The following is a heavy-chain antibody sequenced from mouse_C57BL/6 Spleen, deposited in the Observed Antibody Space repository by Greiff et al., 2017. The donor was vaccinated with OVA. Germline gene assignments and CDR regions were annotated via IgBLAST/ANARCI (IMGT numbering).Heavy chain of an antibody. J-gene: IGHJ2*01. Sequence: VQLQQSGPELVKPGASVKISCKASGYTFTDYYMNWVKQSHGKSLEWIGDINPNNGGTSYNQKFKGKATLTVDKSSSTAYMELRSLTSEDSAVYYCARGGSYYDYDGYWGQGTTLTVSS. V-gene: IGHV1-26*01. CDR2: INPNNGGT. CDR3: ARGGSYYDYDGY. CDR1: GYTFTDYY. D-gene: IGHD2-4*01.